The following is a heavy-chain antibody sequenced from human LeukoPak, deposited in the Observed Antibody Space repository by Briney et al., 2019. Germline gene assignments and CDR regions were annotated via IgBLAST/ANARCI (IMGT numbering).Heavy chain of an antibody. D-gene: IGHD4-11*01. CDR1: GYTFTGYY. CDR2: INPNSGGT. Sequence: ASVKVSCKASGYTFTGYYMHWVRQAPGQGLEWMGWINPNSGGTNYAQKFRGRVTMTRDTSISTAYMELSRLRSDDTAVYYCARSRRTTVPPGYWGQGTLVTVSS. V-gene: IGHV1-2*02. CDR3: ARSRRTTVPPGY. J-gene: IGHJ4*02.